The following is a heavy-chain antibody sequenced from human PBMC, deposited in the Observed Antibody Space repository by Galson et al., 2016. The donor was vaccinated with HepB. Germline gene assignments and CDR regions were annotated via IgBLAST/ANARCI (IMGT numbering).Heavy chain of an antibody. CDR2: ISTRRTT. D-gene: IGHD1-1*01. J-gene: IGHJ4*02. Sequence: SLRLSCAASGFVFSNFGLSWVRQAPGKGLEWVASISTRRTTYYSDSVQGRFTLSRDNSNDTLYLQMNGLRAGDTAGYYCAKERLVRRIFDHWGQGTLLTDSS. CDR1: GFVFSNFG. CDR3: AKERLVRRIFDH. V-gene: IGHV3-23*01.